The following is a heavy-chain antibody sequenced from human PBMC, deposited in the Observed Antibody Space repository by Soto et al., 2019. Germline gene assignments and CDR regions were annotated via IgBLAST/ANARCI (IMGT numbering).Heavy chain of an antibody. CDR1: GGSISGYS. CDR3: ASLVAGYSYGHFDY. Sequence: TSETLSLTCTVSGGSISGYSWSWIRQPPGKGLEWIGYIFYRGSTNYNPSLKSRVTISVDTSKNQFSLRLSSVTAADTAVYYCASLVAGYSYGHFDYWGQGTLVTVSS. V-gene: IGHV4-59*01. J-gene: IGHJ4*02. D-gene: IGHD5-18*01. CDR2: IFYRGST.